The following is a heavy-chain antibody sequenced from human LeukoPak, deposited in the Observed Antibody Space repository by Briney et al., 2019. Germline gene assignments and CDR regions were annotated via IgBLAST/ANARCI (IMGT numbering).Heavy chain of an antibody. D-gene: IGHD6-19*01. CDR2: MNPNSGKT. CDR1: GYTFTTYD. J-gene: IGHJ5*02. CDR3: ARGRGSGHKENWFDP. Sequence: GASVKVSCKASGYTFTTYDINWVRQATGQGLEWMGWMNPNSGKTGYAQKFQGRVTMTRNTSITTAYMELSSLRSEDTAVYYCARGRGSGHKENWFDPWGQGTLVTVSS. V-gene: IGHV1-8*01.